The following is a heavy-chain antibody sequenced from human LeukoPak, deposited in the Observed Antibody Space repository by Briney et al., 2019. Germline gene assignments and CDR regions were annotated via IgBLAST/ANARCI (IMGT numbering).Heavy chain of an antibody. CDR1: GYTFTGYY. V-gene: IGHV1-2*02. Sequence: AASVKVSCKASGYTFTGYYMHWVRQAPGQGLEWMGWINPNSGGTNYAQKFQGRVTMTRDTSISTAYMELSRLRSDDTAVYYCARETGYSSGWYAAQLIYFDYWGQGTLVTVSS. J-gene: IGHJ4*02. CDR3: ARETGYSSGWYAAQLIYFDY. D-gene: IGHD6-19*01. CDR2: INPNSGGT.